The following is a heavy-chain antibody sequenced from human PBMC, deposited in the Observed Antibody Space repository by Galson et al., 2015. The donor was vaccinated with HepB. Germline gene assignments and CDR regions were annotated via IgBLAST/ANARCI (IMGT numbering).Heavy chain of an antibody. V-gene: IGHV3-33*08. CDR3: ARARGYSYGYGMDV. CDR1: GVTFSSYG. D-gene: IGHD5-18*01. CDR2: IWYDGSNK. J-gene: IGHJ6*02. Sequence: SLRLSCAASGVTFSSYGMHWVRQAPGKGLEWVAVIWYDGSNKYYADSVKGRFTISRDNSKNTLYLQMNSLRAEDTAVYYCARARGYSYGYGMDVWGQGTTVTVSS.